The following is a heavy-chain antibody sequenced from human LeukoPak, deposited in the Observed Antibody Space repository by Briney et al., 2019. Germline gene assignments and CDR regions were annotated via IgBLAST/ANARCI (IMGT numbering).Heavy chain of an antibody. CDR1: GFTFSSYG. CDR2: IWYDGSNK. J-gene: IGHJ4*02. Sequence: PGRSLRLSCAASGFTFSSYGMHWVRQAPGKGLEWVAVIWYDGSNKYYADSVKGRFTISRDNSKNTLYLQMNSLRAEDTAVYYCARVSLEFDLPYGDFDYWGQGTLVTVSS. V-gene: IGHV3-33*01. CDR3: ARVSLEFDLPYGDFDY. D-gene: IGHD3-3*01.